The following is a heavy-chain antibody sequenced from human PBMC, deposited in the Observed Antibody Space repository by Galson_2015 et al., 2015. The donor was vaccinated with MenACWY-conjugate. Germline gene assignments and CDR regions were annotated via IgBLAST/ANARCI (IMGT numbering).Heavy chain of an antibody. V-gene: IGHV3-30*03. CDR3: ARAADGRMVLPVDVFDL. D-gene: IGHD2-8*02. J-gene: IGHJ3*01. Sequence: SLRLSCAASRFTFSTYGMHWVRQAPGLGLEWVATISYDGLNKYCADSVKGRFTISRDNSNNTMYLQMSSLRNEDTGVYFCARAADGRMVLPVDVFDLWGQGTRVTASS. CDR2: ISYDGLNK. CDR1: RFTFSTYG.